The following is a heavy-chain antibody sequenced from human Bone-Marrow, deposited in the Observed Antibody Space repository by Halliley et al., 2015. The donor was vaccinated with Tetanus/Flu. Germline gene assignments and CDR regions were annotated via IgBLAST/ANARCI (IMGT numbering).Heavy chain of an antibody. CDR1: GFTFSPYW. CDR3: ARDYHYAMDV. V-gene: IGHV3-7*01. J-gene: IGHJ6*02. Sequence: SLRLSCAASGFTFSPYWMRWVRQAPGKGPEWVASINQGGSEKYYVDSVKGRFTISRDNTKNSLYLQMNSLRAEDTAVYYCARDYHYAMDVWGQGTTVTVSS. CDR2: INQGGSEK.